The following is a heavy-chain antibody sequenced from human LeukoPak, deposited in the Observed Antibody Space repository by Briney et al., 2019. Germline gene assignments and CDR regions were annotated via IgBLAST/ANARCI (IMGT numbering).Heavy chain of an antibody. CDR3: AKHMPLSNIVVVITVFDY. CDR2: ISGSGGST. D-gene: IGHD3-22*01. J-gene: IGHJ4*02. CDR1: GFTFSSYA. Sequence: GGSLRLSCAASGFTFSSYAMSWVRQAPGKGLEWVSAISGSGGSTYYADSVKGRFTISRDNSKNTLYLQMNSLRAEDTAVYYCAKHMPLSNIVVVITVFDYWGQGTLVTVSS. V-gene: IGHV3-23*01.